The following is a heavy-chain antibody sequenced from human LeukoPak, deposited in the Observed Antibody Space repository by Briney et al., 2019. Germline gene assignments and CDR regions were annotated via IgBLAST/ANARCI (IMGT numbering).Heavy chain of an antibody. CDR1: GYTFTGYY. J-gene: IGHJ4*02. CDR2: INPNSGGT. CDR3: ARGDSSSILALDY. D-gene: IGHD6-6*01. V-gene: IGHV1-2*06. Sequence: GASVKVSCKASGYTFTGYYMHWVRQAPGQGLEWMGRINPNSGGTNYAQKFQGRVTMTRDTSISTAYMELSRLRSDDTAVYYCARGDSSSILALDYWGQGTLVTVSS.